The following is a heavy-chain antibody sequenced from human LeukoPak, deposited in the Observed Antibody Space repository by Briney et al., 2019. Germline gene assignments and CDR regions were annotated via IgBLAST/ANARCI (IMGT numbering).Heavy chain of an antibody. Sequence: GGSLRLSCAASGFTFSNYAMSWVRQAPGRGLEWVSSISGSGSSIYYEDSVKGRFTISRDNSKNTLYLQVNSLRAEDTAVYYCAKGGKWDVTPFDYWGQGTLVTVSS. D-gene: IGHD1-26*01. CDR2: ISGSGSSI. CDR3: AKGGKWDVTPFDY. CDR1: GFTFSNYA. V-gene: IGHV3-23*01. J-gene: IGHJ4*02.